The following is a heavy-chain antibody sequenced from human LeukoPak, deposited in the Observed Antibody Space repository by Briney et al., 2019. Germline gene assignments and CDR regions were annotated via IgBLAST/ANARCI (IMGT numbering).Heavy chain of an antibody. CDR2: ISYDGSNK. D-gene: IGHD5-18*01. CDR3: ARDGRYSYIDY. V-gene: IGHV3-30*04. CDR1: GFTFSSYA. J-gene: IGHJ4*02. Sequence: GGSLRLSCAASGFTFSSYAMHWVRQAPGKGLEWVAVISYDGSNKYYADSVKGRFTISRDNSKNTLYLQMNSLRAEDTAVYNCARDGRYSYIDYWGQGTLVTVSS.